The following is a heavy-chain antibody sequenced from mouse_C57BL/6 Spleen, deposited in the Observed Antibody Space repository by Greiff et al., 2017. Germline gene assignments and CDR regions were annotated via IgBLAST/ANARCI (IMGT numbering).Heavy chain of an antibody. J-gene: IGHJ3*01. Sequence: VQLQQSGAELVRPGASVKLSCKASGYTFTDYYINWVKQRPGQGLEWIARIYPGSGNTYYNEKFKGKATLTAEKSSSTAYMQLSSLTSEDSAVYFCARDYGSSYCFAYWGQGTLVTVSA. V-gene: IGHV1-76*01. D-gene: IGHD1-1*01. CDR2: IYPGSGNT. CDR1: GYTFTDYY. CDR3: ARDYGSSYCFAY.